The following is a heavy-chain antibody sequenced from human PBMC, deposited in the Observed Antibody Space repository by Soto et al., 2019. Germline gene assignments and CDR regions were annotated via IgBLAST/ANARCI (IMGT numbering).Heavy chain of an antibody. D-gene: IGHD3-22*01. Sequence: SVKVSCKASGGTFSSYAISWVRQAPGQGLEWMGGIIPIFGTANYAQKFQGRVTITADESTSTAYMELSSLRSEDTAVYYCASDYYDSSGYLAPGEDYCGMDVWGQGTTVTVS. CDR3: ASDYYDSSGYLAPGEDYCGMDV. CDR2: IIPIFGTA. J-gene: IGHJ6*02. V-gene: IGHV1-69*13. CDR1: GGTFSSYA.